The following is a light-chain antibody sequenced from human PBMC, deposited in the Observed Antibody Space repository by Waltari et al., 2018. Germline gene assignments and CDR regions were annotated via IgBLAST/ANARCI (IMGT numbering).Light chain of an antibody. Sequence: SCRASQSISNYLAWYQQKPCQAPRLLIYDTSNRATGIPTRFSGSGFGTDFTLTISSLEPEDFAIYYCQQRRNWPLTFGGGTKVEIK. J-gene: IGKJ4*01. V-gene: IGKV3-11*01. CDR1: QSISNY. CDR3: QQRRNWPLT. CDR2: DTS.